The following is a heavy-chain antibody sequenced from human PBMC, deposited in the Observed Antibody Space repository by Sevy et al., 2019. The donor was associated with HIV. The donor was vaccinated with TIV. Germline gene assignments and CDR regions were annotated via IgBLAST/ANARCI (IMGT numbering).Heavy chain of an antibody. D-gene: IGHD2-2*01. CDR3: ARSVPCSTSCYFDRPYNWFDP. V-gene: IGHV3-21*01. CDR1: GFTFSSYS. CDR2: ISSSSSYI. J-gene: IGHJ5*02. Sequence: GGYLRLSCAASGFTFSSYSMNWVRQAPGKGLEWVSSISSSSSYIYYADSVKGRFTISRDNAKNSLYLQMNSLRAEDTAVYYCARSVPCSTSCYFDRPYNWFDPWGQGTLVTVSS.